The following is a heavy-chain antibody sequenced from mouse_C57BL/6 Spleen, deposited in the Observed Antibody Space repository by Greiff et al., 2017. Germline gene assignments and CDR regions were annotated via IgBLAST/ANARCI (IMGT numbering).Heavy chain of an antibody. D-gene: IGHD1-1*01. CDR3: ATYYYGSKGDAMDY. CDR1: GFTFSDYG. J-gene: IGHJ4*01. Sequence: EVKLMESGGGLVKPGGSLKLSCAASGFTFSDYGMHWVRQAPEKGLEWVAYISSGSSTIYYADTVKGRFTISRDNAKNTLFLQMTSLRSEDTAMYYCATYYYGSKGDAMDYWGQGTSVTVSS. CDR2: ISSGSSTI. V-gene: IGHV5-17*01.